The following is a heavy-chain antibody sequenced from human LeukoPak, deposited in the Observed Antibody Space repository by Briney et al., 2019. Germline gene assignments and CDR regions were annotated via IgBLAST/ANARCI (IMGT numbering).Heavy chain of an antibody. D-gene: IGHD6-19*01. Sequence: GGSLRLSCAASGFTFSSYSMNWVRQAPRKGLEWVSYISSSSTIYYADSVKGRFTISRDNAKNSLYLQMNSLRAEDTAVYYCAREGSGWFNYWGQGTLVTVSS. CDR3: AREGSGWFNY. V-gene: IGHV3-48*01. CDR2: ISSSSTI. J-gene: IGHJ4*02. CDR1: GFTFSSYS.